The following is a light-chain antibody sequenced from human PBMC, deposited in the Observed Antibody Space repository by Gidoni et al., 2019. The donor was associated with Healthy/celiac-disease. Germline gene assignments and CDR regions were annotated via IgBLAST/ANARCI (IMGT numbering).Light chain of an antibody. CDR2: VAS. V-gene: IGKV1-39*01. J-gene: IGKJ2*01. CDR3: QQSYSSLYT. CDR1: QSISTY. Sequence: DIHMTQSPSSLSASVGDRVTSPYRTSQSISTYLIWYQQKPGTDPKLLIYVASTLQSGVPSMFSGSGCGTVFTLTISGLQPEVFATYFWQQSYSSLYTFGEGTKLEIK.